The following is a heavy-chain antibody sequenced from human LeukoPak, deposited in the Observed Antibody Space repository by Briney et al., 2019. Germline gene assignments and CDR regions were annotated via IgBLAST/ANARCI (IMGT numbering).Heavy chain of an antibody. V-gene: IGHV3-11*04. D-gene: IGHD3-22*01. CDR3: ARDRAPYYYDSSGYLGY. J-gene: IGHJ4*02. CDR2: ISSSGSTI. CDR1: GFTFSDYY. Sequence: GGSLRLSCAASGFTFSDYYMSWIRQAPGKGLEWVSYISSSGSTIYYADSVKGRFTISRDNAKNSLYLQMNSLRAEDTAVYYCARDRAPYYYDSSGYLGYWGQGTLVTVSS.